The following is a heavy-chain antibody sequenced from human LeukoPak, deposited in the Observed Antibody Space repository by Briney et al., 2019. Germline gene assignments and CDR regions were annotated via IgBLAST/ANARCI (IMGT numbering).Heavy chain of an antibody. Sequence: GGSLRLSCVASGFTLSYYSMNWVRQAPGKGLDWVSYISSSSTTIYYADSVKGRFTMSRDNAKNSLYLQMNSLRAGDSAVYYCVRDSRHVPAYWGQEILVTVSS. CDR3: VRDSRHVPAY. J-gene: IGHJ4*02. CDR2: ISSSSTTI. V-gene: IGHV3-48*04. CDR1: GFTLSYYS.